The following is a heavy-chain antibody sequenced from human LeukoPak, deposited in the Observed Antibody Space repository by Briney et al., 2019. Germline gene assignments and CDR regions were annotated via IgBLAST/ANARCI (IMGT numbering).Heavy chain of an antibody. J-gene: IGHJ4*02. CDR3: ARVGGSSGWSGFDY. CDR1: GFTFSSCS. D-gene: IGHD6-19*01. CDR2: LSSSSSYI. Sequence: GGSLRLSCAASGFTFSSCSMTWVRQAPAKGLEWVSSLSSSSSYIYYADSVKGRFTISRDNAKNSLYLQMNSLRAEDTAVYYCARVGGSSGWSGFDYWGQGTLVTVSS. V-gene: IGHV3-21*01.